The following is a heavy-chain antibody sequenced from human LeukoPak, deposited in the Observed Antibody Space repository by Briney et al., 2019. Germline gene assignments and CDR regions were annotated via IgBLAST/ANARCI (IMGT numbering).Heavy chain of an antibody. CDR3: ARIAAPGNRRLNF. J-gene: IGHJ4*02. CDR1: GYTFTTYD. V-gene: IGHV1-8*01. Sequence: ASVKVSCKASGYTFTTYDINWVRQAAGQGLEWMGWMNPNSGNTGNAQKFQGRVTMTRNTSISTAYMELTSLISEDTAVYFCARIAAPGNRRLNFWGQGTLVTVSS. D-gene: IGHD6-13*01. CDR2: MNPNSGNT.